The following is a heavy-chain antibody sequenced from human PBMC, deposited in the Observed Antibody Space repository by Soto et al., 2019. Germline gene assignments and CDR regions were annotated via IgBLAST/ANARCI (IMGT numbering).Heavy chain of an antibody. CDR3: ATPRSRSYGLNAFDI. Sequence: GESLKISCKGSGYSFTSYWIGWVRQMPGKGLEWMGIIYPGDSDTRYSPSFQGQVTISADKSISTAYLQWSSLKASDTAMYYCATPRSRSYGLNAFDIWVQGTMVAVSS. D-gene: IGHD2-2*01. CDR1: GYSFTSYW. V-gene: IGHV5-51*01. CDR2: IYPGDSDT. J-gene: IGHJ3*02.